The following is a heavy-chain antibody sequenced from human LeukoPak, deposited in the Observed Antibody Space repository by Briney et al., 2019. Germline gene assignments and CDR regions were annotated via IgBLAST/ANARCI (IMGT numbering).Heavy chain of an antibody. V-gene: IGHV1-69*02. J-gene: IGHJ4*02. Sequence: SVKVSCKASGGTFSSYTISWVRQAPGQGLEWMGRIIPILGIANYAQKFQGRVTITADKSTSTAYMELSSLRSEDTAVYYCASRSSGWYFDYWGQGTLVTVSS. CDR3: ASRSSGWYFDY. D-gene: IGHD6-19*01. CDR2: IIPILGIA. CDR1: GGTFSSYT.